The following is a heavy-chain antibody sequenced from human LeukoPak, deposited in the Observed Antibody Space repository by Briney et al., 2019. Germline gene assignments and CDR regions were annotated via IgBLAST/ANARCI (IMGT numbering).Heavy chain of an antibody. CDR2: INPTFGSP. J-gene: IGHJ6*03. V-gene: IGHV1-69*05. Sequence: SVKVSCKASGGTVSNYVFSWVRQAPEQGLEWMGGINPTFGSPNYAQRFQGRVTMTRNTSISTAYMELNSLRAEDTAVYYCARDSRWWSLEIYDFWSGHSVLGYMDVWGKGTTVTVSS. D-gene: IGHD3-3*01. CDR1: GGTVSNYV. CDR3: ARDSRWWSLEIYDFWSGHSVLGYMDV.